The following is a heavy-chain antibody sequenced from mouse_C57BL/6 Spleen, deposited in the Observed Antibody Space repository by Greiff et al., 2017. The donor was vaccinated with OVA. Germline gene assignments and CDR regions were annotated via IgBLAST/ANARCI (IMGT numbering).Heavy chain of an antibody. CDR2: ISSGGDYI. J-gene: IGHJ4*01. CDR1: GFTFSSYA. Sequence: VESGEGLVKPGGSLKLSCAASGFTFSSYAMSWVRQTPEKRLEWVAYISSGGDYIYYADTVKGRFTISRDNARNTLYLQMSSLKSEDTAMYYCTRGYYGSSYPHYYAMDYWGQGTSVTVSS. CDR3: TRGYYGSSYPHYYAMDY. D-gene: IGHD1-1*01. V-gene: IGHV5-9-1*02.